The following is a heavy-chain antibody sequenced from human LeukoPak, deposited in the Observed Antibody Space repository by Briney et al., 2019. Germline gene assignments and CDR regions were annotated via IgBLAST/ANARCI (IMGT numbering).Heavy chain of an antibody. CDR3: AREPPISGELAL. Sequence: GGSLRLSCAASGFTVSSNYMSWVRQAPGEGLEWVSVIYSGGKTHYADSVKGRFTISRDNSKNMLYLQMNSLRAEDTAVYYCAREPPISGELALWGQGTLVTVSS. D-gene: IGHD3-10*02. V-gene: IGHV3-66*01. J-gene: IGHJ4*02. CDR1: GFTVSSNY. CDR2: IYSGGKT.